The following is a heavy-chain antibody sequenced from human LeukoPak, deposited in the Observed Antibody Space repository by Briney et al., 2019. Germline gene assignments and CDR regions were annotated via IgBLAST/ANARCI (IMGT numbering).Heavy chain of an antibody. J-gene: IGHJ6*02. V-gene: IGHV1-8*01. D-gene: IGHD3-3*01. Sequence: ASVKVSCRASGYTFTSYDINWVRQATGQGLEWMGWMNPNSGNTGYAQKFQGRVTMTRNTTISTAYMELSSLRSEDTAVYYCARAGVERFLEWLSTYYYGMDVWGQGNTVTVSS. CDR3: ARAGVERFLEWLSTYYYGMDV. CDR2: MNPNSGNT. CDR1: GYTFTSYD.